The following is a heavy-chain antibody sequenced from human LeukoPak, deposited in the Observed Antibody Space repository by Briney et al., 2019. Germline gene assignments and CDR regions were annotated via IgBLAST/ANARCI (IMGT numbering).Heavy chain of an antibody. Sequence: GGSLRLSCAASGFAFGNYGMTWVRQAPGKGLEWISGLSSGGGTTYYADSVKGRFSISRDNTKNTLYLQMCSLRAEDTAIYYCAKESGELDYWGQGTLVTVSS. V-gene: IGHV3-23*01. CDR3: AKESGELDY. D-gene: IGHD1-26*01. CDR1: GFAFGNYG. CDR2: LSSGGGTT. J-gene: IGHJ4*02.